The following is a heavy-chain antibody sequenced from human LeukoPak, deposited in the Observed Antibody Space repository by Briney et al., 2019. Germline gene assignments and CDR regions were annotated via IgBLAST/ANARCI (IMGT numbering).Heavy chain of an antibody. CDR3: ARGLAAAGEYYYYGMDV. V-gene: IGHV1-2*04. Sequence: ASVKVSCKASGYTFTGYYMHWVRQAPGQGLEWMGWINPNSGGTNYAQKFQGWVTMTRDTSISTAYMELSRLRSDDTAVYYCARGLAAAGEYYYYGMDVWGQGTTVTVSS. CDR2: INPNSGGT. D-gene: IGHD6-13*01. J-gene: IGHJ6*02. CDR1: GYTFTGYY.